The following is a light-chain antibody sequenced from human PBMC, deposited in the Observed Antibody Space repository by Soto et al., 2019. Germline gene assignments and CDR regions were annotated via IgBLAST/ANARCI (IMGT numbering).Light chain of an antibody. CDR2: SNN. CDR3: ATWDDRTTGDV. V-gene: IGLV1-44*01. Sequence: QSVLTQPPSASGTPGQSVTVSCSGSSSNIGSNTVTWYQQLPGTPPILLLYSNNLRSSGVPHPFSGSRSGTSASLAISGLQSDDEADYYCATWDDRTTGDVFGSGTTATVL. CDR1: SSNIGSNT. J-gene: IGLJ1*01.